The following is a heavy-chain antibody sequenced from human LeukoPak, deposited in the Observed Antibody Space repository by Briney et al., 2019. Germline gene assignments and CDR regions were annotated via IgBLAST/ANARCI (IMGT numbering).Heavy chain of an antibody. CDR3: VRALTTSDYYGIDV. CDR2: INSDGSST. CDR1: GFIFSSYW. D-gene: IGHD4-11*01. J-gene: IGHJ6*02. V-gene: IGHV3-74*01. Sequence: GGSLRLSCAASGFIFSSYWMHWVRQAPGKGLVWVSRINSDGSSTSYADSVKGRFTISRDNAKNTLYLQMNSLRAEDTAVYYCVRALTTSDYYGIDVWGQGTTVTVSS.